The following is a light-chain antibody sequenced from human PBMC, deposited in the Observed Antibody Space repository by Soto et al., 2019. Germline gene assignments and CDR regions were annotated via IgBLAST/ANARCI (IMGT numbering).Light chain of an antibody. J-gene: IGKJ3*01. CDR2: AVS. V-gene: IGKV1-39*01. Sequence: IQMTQFPSSLSASVGDRVTITCRAGQTVIRYLNWYQQKPGRAPNLLIYAVSNLQSGVPSRFSGSVSRTEFTLTISDLQPEDFATYYCQQSYSTLFTFGPGTKVEIK. CDR3: QQSYSTLFT. CDR1: QTVIRY.